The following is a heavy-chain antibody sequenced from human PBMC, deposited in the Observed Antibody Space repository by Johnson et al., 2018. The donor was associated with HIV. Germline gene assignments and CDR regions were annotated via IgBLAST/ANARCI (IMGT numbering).Heavy chain of an antibody. J-gene: IGHJ3*02. D-gene: IGHD3-10*01. CDR3: AKEAITMEVDI. Sequence: VQLVESGGGVVQPGRSLRLSCAASGFTFSSYDMHWVRQATGKGLEWVSAIGTAGDTYYPGSVKGRFTISRENAKNSLYLQMNSLRAGDTAVYYCAKEAITMEVDIWGQGTMVTVSS. V-gene: IGHV3-13*01. CDR2: IGTAGDT. CDR1: GFTFSSYD.